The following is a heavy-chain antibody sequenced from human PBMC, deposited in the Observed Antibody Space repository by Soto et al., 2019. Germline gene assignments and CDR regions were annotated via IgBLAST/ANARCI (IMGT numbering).Heavy chain of an antibody. D-gene: IGHD6-6*01. CDR3: AREGAAPYYYYGMDV. CDR2: IYYSGST. J-gene: IGHJ6*02. CDR1: GGSISSGGYF. Sequence: QVQLQESGPGLVKPSQTLSLTCTVSGGSISSGGYFWSWIRQHPGKGLEWIGFIYYSGSTYYNPSFKSRVTISVDKSKNQFPLKLSSVTAAATAVYYCAREGAAPYYYYGMDVWGQGNTVTVSS. V-gene: IGHV4-31*03.